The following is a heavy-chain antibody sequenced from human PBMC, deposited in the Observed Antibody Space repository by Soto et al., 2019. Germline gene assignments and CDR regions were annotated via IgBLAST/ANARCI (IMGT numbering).Heavy chain of an antibody. D-gene: IGHD2-15*01. CDR3: AKGAAPDFDA. Sequence: EVQLLESGGGLVQPGGSLRLSCAASGFTFGDYAMSWFRQAPGKGLEWVSAITGGGGGTYYGDPVNGRFTVSRDNSKNTLHLQMDSLRDDDTAVYYCAKGAAPDFDAWGQGTLVTVAS. CDR2: ITGGGGGT. CDR1: GFTFGDYA. V-gene: IGHV3-23*01. J-gene: IGHJ4*02.